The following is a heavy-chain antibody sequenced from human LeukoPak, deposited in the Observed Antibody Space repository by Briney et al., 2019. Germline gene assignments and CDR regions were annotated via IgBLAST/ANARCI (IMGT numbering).Heavy chain of an antibody. D-gene: IGHD2-15*01. CDR3: APLEYCSGGSCYNGN. CDR1: GYXFTGYY. CDR2: INPNSGGT. Sequence: ASVKVSCKASGYXFTGYYIHWVRQAPGQGFEWMGWINPNSGGTNYAQKFQGRVTMTRDTSISSAYMELSRLRSDDTAVYYCAPLEYCSGGSCYNGNWGQGTLVTVSS. V-gene: IGHV1-2*02. J-gene: IGHJ4*02.